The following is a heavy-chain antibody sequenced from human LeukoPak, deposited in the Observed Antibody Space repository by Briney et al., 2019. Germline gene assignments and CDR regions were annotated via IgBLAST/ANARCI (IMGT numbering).Heavy chain of an antibody. CDR2: ISSSGSTM. Sequence: PGGPLRLSCAASGFTFSDYYMSWIRQAPGKGLEWVSYISSSGSTMYYADSVKGRFTISRDNAKNSLYLQMNSLTAEDTAVYYCARDLYGSGSYSHFDFWGQGTLVTVSS. D-gene: IGHD3-10*01. J-gene: IGHJ4*02. CDR3: ARDLYGSGSYSHFDF. V-gene: IGHV3-11*01. CDR1: GFTFSDYY.